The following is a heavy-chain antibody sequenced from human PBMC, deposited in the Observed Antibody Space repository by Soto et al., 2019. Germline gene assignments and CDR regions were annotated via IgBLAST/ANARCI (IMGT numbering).Heavy chain of an antibody. V-gene: IGHV4-4*08. Sequence: SETLSITCTVSGTSIPQYYWNWIHQSPGKGLEWIVSVSSTGSTVFNPSLTSRVTISKDTSKSQVVLTMTNMDPVDTATYYCARIRVAAAGYGMDVWGQGTTVTVSS. CDR1: GTSIPQYY. CDR3: ARIRVAAAGYGMDV. D-gene: IGHD6-13*01. CDR2: VSSTGST. J-gene: IGHJ6*02.